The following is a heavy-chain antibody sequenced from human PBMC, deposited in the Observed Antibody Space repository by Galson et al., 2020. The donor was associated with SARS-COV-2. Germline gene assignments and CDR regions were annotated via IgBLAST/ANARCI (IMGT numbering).Heavy chain of an antibody. CDR3: AKRPTYSGTFYVEC. CDR1: GFTFGTYG. Sequence: TGGSLRLSCAASGFTFGTYGMAWVRQAPGKGLEWVSAISGSGSGTDYADSVKGRFTISRDNSRNTLYLQMNSLRAEDTAIYFCAKRPTYSGTFYVECWGQGTLVTVS. J-gene: IGHJ4*02. V-gene: IGHV3-23*01. CDR2: ISGSGSGT. D-gene: IGHD1-26*01.